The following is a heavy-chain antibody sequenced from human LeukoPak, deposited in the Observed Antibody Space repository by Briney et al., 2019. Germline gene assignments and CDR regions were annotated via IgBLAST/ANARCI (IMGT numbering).Heavy chain of an antibody. CDR2: INHSGST. V-gene: IGHV4-34*01. Sequence: PSETLSLTCAVYGGSFSGYYWSWIRQPPGKGLEWIGEINHSGSTNYNPSLKSRVTISVDTSKNQFSLKLSSVTAADTAVYYCARARHLTLYSSSWYGPFDYWGQGTLVTVSS. J-gene: IGHJ4*02. CDR3: ARARHLTLYSSSWYGPFDY. CDR1: GGSFSGYY. D-gene: IGHD6-13*01.